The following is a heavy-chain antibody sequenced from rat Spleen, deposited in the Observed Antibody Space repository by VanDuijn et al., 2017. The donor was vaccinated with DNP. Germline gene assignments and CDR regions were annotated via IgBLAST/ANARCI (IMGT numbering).Heavy chain of an antibody. CDR2: ITNSGGST. V-gene: IGHV5S23*01. Sequence: EVQLVESGGGLVQPGRSLKLSCAASQFTFSNYAMAWVRQAPTKGLEWVASITNSGGSTYYRDSVKGRFPISRDNAKSTLYLQMDSLRSEDTATYYCAGRPPPTRGPFDYWGQGVTVTVSS. D-gene: IGHD1-4*01. CDR1: QFTFSNYA. J-gene: IGHJ2*01. CDR3: AGRPPPTRGPFDY.